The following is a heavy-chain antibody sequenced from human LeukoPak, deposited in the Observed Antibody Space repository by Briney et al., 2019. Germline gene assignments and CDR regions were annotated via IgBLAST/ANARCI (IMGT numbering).Heavy chain of an antibody. J-gene: IGHJ4*02. CDR1: GFTFSSYS. CDR3: ARSVGETGIVVVPAAIFDY. V-gene: IGHV3-21*01. Sequence: GGSLRLSCAASGFTFSSYSMNWVRQAPGKGLEWASSISSSSSYIYYADSVKGRFTISRDNAKNSLYLQMNSLRAEDTAVYYCARSVGETGIVVVPAAIFDYWGQGTLVTVSS. CDR2: ISSSSSYI. D-gene: IGHD2-2*01.